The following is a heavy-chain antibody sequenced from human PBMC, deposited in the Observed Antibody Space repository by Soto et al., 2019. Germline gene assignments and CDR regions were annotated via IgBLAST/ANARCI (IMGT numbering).Heavy chain of an antibody. D-gene: IGHD3-3*01. V-gene: IGHV1-69*05. CDR1: GGTFSSYA. CDR2: IIPIFGTA. CDR3: ARQIWSGNNWFDP. Sequence: ASVKVSCKASGGTFSSYAISWVRQAPGQGLEWMGGIIPIFGTANYAQKFQGRVTMTRDTSTSTVYMELSSLRSEDTAVHYCARQIWSGNNWFDPWGQGTLVTVSS. J-gene: IGHJ5*02.